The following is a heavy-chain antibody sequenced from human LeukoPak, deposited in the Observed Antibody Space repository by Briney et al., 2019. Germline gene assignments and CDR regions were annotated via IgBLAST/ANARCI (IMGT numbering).Heavy chain of an antibody. CDR2: ISGSGGST. CDR1: GFTFSSYA. V-gene: IGHV3-23*01. D-gene: IGHD6-6*01. Sequence: GGSLRLSCAASGFTFSSYAMSWVRQAPGKGLEWVSAISGSGGSTYYADSVKGRFTISRDNSKNTLYLQMSSLRAEDTAVYYCALSSSPCCFDYWGQGTLVTVSS. CDR3: ALSSSPCCFDY. J-gene: IGHJ4*02.